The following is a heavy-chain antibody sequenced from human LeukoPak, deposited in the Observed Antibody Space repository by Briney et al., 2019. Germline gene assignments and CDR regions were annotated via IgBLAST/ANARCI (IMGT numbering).Heavy chain of an antibody. CDR1: GFTFSSYA. J-gene: IGHJ4*02. CDR2: ISYDGSNK. CDR3: ARDPENCSGGSCYSIDY. Sequence: GGSLRLSCAASGFTFSSYAMHWVRQAPGKGLEWVAVISYDGSNKYYADSVKGRFTISRDNSKNTLYLQMNSLGAEDTAVYYCARDPENCSGGSCYSIDYWGQGTLVTVSS. V-gene: IGHV3-30-3*01. D-gene: IGHD2-15*01.